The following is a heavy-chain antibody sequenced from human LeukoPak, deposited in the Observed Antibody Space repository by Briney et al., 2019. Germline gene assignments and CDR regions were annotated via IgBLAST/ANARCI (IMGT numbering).Heavy chain of an antibody. D-gene: IGHD2-15*01. CDR1: GFTFSSYG. CDR2: IRYDGSNK. J-gene: IGHJ6*03. V-gene: IGHV3-30*02. CDR3: AKRVVVAATYYYYYYMDV. Sequence: GGSLRLSCAASGFTFSSYGMHWVRQAPGKGLEWVAFIRYDGSNKYYADSVKGRFTISRDNSKNTLYLQMNSLRAEDTAVYYCAKRVVVAATYYYYYYMDVWGKGTTVTISS.